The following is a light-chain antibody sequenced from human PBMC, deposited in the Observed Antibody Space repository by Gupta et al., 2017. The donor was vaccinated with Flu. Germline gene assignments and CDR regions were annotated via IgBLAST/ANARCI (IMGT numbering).Light chain of an antibody. Sequence: QPVLTQSSSASAFLGSSVKLTCTLSRGHNSYIIAWHQQQPGKAPRFLMKLEGSGSYNKGSGVPDRFSGSSSGADRYLTISNLQSEDEADYYCETWGSATYVFGTGTKVTVL. CDR2: LEGSGSY. V-gene: IGLV4-60*03. CDR3: ETWGSATYV. CDR1: RGHNSYI. J-gene: IGLJ1*01.